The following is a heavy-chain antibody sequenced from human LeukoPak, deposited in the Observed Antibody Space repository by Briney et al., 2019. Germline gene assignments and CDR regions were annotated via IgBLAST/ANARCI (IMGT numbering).Heavy chain of an antibody. CDR1: GGTFSSYA. J-gene: IGHJ3*02. D-gene: IGHD3-16*02. Sequence: SVKVSCKASGGTFSSYAISWVRQAPGQGLEWMGGIIPIFGTANYAQKFQGRVTITADESTSTAYMELSSLRSEDTAAYYCARGKFNDYVWGSYRYDAFDIWGQGTMVTVSS. CDR3: ARGKFNDYVWGSYRYDAFDI. CDR2: IIPIFGTA. V-gene: IGHV1-69*13.